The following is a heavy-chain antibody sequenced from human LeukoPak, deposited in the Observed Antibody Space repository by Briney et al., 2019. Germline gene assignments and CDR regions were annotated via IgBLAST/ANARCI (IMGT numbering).Heavy chain of an antibody. D-gene: IGHD2-21*02. CDR1: GYTFTSYY. Sequence: GASVKVSCKASGYTFTSYYMHWVRQAPGRGLEWMGIINPSGGSTSYVQKFQGRVTMTRDTSTSTVYMELSSLRSEDTAVYYCARVVTRIGDAFDIWGQGTMVTVSS. CDR2: INPSGGST. V-gene: IGHV1-46*01. CDR3: ARVVTRIGDAFDI. J-gene: IGHJ3*02.